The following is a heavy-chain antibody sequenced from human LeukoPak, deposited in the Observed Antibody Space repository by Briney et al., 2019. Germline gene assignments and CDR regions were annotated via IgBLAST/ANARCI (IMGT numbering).Heavy chain of an antibody. V-gene: IGHV3-48*02. CDR1: GFTFSSYA. D-gene: IGHD3-3*01. CDR3: ARDLGGADY. Sequence: GGSLRLSCAASGFTFSSYAMSWVRQAPGKGLEWVSYISSSGSSIYYADSLKGRLTISRDNAKKSLYLQMNSLRDEDTAVYYCARDLGGADYWGQGTLVTVSS. CDR2: ISSSGSSI. J-gene: IGHJ4*02.